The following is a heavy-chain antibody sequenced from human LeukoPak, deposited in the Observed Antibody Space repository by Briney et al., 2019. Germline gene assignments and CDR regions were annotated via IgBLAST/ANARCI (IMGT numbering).Heavy chain of an antibody. CDR1: GGSISSYY. V-gene: IGHV4-59*12. D-gene: IGHD6-19*01. CDR2: IYYSGST. CDR3: ARLSSGWYGSWFDP. Sequence: SETLSLTCTVSGGSISSYYWSWVRQPPGKGLEWIGYIYYSGSTNYNPSLKSRVTISVDTSKNQFSLKLSSVTAADTAVYYCARLSSGWYGSWFDPWGQGTLVTVSS. J-gene: IGHJ5*02.